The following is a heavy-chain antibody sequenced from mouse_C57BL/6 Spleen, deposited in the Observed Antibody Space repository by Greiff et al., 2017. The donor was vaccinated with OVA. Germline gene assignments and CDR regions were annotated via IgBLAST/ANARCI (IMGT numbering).Heavy chain of an antibody. CDR3: ARSFGSKGWYFDV. Sequence: VHVKQSGPELVKPGASVKMSCKASGYTFTDYNMHWVKQSHGKSLEWIGYINPNNGGTSYNQKFKGKATLTVNKSSSTAYMELRSLTSEDSAVYYCARSFGSKGWYFDVWGTGTTVTVSS. V-gene: IGHV1-22*01. CDR2: INPNNGGT. CDR1: GYTFTDYN. J-gene: IGHJ1*03. D-gene: IGHD1-1*01.